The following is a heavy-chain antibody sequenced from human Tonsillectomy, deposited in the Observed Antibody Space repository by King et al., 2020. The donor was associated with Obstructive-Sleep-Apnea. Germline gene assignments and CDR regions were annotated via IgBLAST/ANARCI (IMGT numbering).Heavy chain of an antibody. J-gene: IGHJ4*02. D-gene: IGHD5-12*01. Sequence: VQLVESGGGLVQPGGSLRLSCAASGFTFSSYSMNWVRQAPGKGLEWVSYITSSSNTIYYADSVRGRFTISIDNAKNSLYLQMNSLRAEDTAVYYCARDSGDSGYDSRPIWGQGILVTVSS. CDR1: GFTFSSYS. V-gene: IGHV3-48*04. CDR2: ITSSSNTI. CDR3: ARDSGDSGYDSRPI.